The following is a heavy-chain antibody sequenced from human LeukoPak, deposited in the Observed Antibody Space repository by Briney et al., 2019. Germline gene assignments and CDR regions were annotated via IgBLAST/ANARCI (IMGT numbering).Heavy chain of an antibody. CDR3: ARGRGRVAGTVKINDAFDI. D-gene: IGHD6-19*01. Sequence: ASVKVSCKASGYTFTSYGISWVRQAPGQGLEWMGWIRAYNGNTNYAQKFQGRVTMTRDTSISTAYMELSRLRSDDTAVYYCARGRGRVAGTVKINDAFDIWGQGTMVTVSS. CDR1: GYTFTSYG. V-gene: IGHV1-18*01. J-gene: IGHJ3*02. CDR2: IRAYNGNT.